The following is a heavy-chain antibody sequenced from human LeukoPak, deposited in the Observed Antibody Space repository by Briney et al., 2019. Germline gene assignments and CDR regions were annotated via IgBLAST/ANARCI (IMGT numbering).Heavy chain of an antibody. Sequence: TTSETLSLTCTVSGGSISSYYWGWIRQPAGKGLEWIGRIYTSGSTNYNPSLKSRVTMSVDTSKNQFSLKLSSVTAADTAVYYCARGIQPQPHNWFDPWGQGTLVTVSS. V-gene: IGHV4-4*07. CDR1: GGSISSYY. CDR2: IYTSGST. CDR3: ARGIQPQPHNWFDP. J-gene: IGHJ5*02. D-gene: IGHD5-18*01.